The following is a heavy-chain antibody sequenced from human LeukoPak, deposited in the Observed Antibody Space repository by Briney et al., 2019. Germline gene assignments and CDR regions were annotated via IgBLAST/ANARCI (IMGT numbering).Heavy chain of an antibody. CDR1: GFTFRSHW. J-gene: IGHJ4*02. D-gene: IGHD2-15*01. V-gene: IGHV3-7*01. CDR3: ARDHVVDGLVFDY. Sequence: PGGSLRFSCAAAGFTFRSHWMSWIRQAPGKGLEWVANTNQDGSDKQYVDSVKGRFTISRDNAKNSLYLQMDSLRAEDTGLYYCARDHVVDGLVFDYWGQGALVTVSS. CDR2: TNQDGSDK.